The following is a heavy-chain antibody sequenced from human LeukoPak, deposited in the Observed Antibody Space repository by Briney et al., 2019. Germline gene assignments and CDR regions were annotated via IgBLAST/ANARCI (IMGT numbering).Heavy chain of an antibody. CDR2: INHSGST. CDR1: GGSFSGYY. D-gene: IGHD3-22*01. V-gene: IGHV4-34*01. J-gene: IGHJ6*03. CDR3: ARGRGSSGYCYMDV. Sequence: SETLSLTCAVYGGSFSGYYWSWIRQPPGKGLEWIGEINHSGSTNYNPSLKSRVTISVDTSKNQFSLKLSSVTDADTAVYYCARGRGSSGYCYMDVWGKGTTVTVSS.